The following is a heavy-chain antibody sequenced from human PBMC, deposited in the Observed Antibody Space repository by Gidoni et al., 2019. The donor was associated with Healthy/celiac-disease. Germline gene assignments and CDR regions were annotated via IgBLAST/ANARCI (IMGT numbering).Heavy chain of an antibody. V-gene: IGHV1-69*01. CDR3: ARGYSYRGGTFFDY. J-gene: IGHJ4*02. CDR1: GVTFSSYA. Sequence: QVQLVQSGAEVQKPGSSVKVSCKASGVTFSSYAISWVRQAPGQGLEWMGGIIPIVGTTNYAQKFQGRVTITADESTSTAYMELSSLRSEDTAVYYCARGYSYRGGTFFDYWGQGTLVTVSS. D-gene: IGHD5-18*01. CDR2: IIPIVGTT.